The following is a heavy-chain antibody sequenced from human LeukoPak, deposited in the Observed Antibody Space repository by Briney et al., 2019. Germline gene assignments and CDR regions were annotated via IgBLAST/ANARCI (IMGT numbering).Heavy chain of an antibody. Sequence: GGSLRLSCAASGFTVSSNYMSWVRQAPGKGLEWVSVIYSGGSTYYADSVKGRFTISRDNSKNTLFLHMNSLRAEDTAVYYCARERDSGSSPPYCFDYWGQGTLVTVSS. V-gene: IGHV3-66*01. CDR1: GFTVSSNY. CDR3: ARERDSGSSPPYCFDY. CDR2: IYSGGST. D-gene: IGHD1-26*01. J-gene: IGHJ4*02.